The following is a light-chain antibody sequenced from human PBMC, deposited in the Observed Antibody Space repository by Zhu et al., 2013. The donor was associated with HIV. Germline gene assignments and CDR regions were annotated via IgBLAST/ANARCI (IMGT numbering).Light chain of an antibody. Sequence: QSALTQPASVSGSPGQSITISCTGSSNDVGGYNYVSWYQQHPGKAPKLILYEVTKRPSGVSNRFSGSKSGKTASLTISGLQAEDEADYYCSTYTANGHFVFGTGTKVTVL. J-gene: IGLJ1*01. CDR2: EVT. CDR1: SNDVGGYNY. CDR3: STYTANGHFV. V-gene: IGLV2-14*01.